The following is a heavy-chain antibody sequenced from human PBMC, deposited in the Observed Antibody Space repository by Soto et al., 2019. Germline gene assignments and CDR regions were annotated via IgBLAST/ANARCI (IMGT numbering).Heavy chain of an antibody. CDR1: GYIFTVYY. V-gene: IGHV1-2*02. J-gene: IGHJ5*02. CDR2: INPNSGGT. D-gene: IGHD3-10*01. CDR3: ARQGSGSNWLDP. Sequence: ASVKLSCKASGYIFTVYYMHWVRQAPGQGLEWMGWINPNSGGTNYAQKFQGRVTMTRDTSIRTAYMELSRLRSDDTAVYYCARQGSGSNWLDPWGQGTLVTLSS.